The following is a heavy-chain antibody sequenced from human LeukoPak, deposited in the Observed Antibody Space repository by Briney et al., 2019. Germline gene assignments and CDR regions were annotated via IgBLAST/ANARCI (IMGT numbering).Heavy chain of an antibody. J-gene: IGHJ3*02. D-gene: IGHD3-22*01. CDR3: AILGYDQDAFDI. Sequence: ASVKVSCKASGYTFTGYYMHWVRQATGQGLEWMGWMNPNSGNTGYAQKFQGRVTMTRNTSISTAYMELSSLRSEDTAVYYCAILGYDQDAFDIWGQGTMVTVSS. CDR2: MNPNSGNT. V-gene: IGHV1-8*02. CDR1: GYTFTGYY.